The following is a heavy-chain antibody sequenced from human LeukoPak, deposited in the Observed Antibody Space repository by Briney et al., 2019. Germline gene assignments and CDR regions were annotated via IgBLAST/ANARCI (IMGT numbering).Heavy chain of an antibody. D-gene: IGHD5-18*01. CDR1: GITLSNYG. CDR2: ISGSGGGT. J-gene: IGHJ4*02. CDR3: ARPALGYSYGFCDY. V-gene: IGHV3-23*01. Sequence: GGSLRLSCAVSGITLSNYGMSWVRQAPGKGLEWVAGISGSGGGTVYADSVKGRFTISRDNPKNTLYLQMNSLKASDTAMYYCARPALGYSYGFCDYWGQGTLVTVSS.